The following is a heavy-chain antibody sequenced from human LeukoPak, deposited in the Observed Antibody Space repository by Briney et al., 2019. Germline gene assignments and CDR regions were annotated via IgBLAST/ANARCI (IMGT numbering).Heavy chain of an antibody. CDR1: GFTFCSYS. J-gene: IGHJ4*02. D-gene: IGHD3-3*01. CDR3: ARVGGQRYYDFWRGSYYFDY. V-gene: IGHV3-21*01. Sequence: GGSLRLSCAASGFTFCSYSMNRVRQAPGKGLVWGSSISSSSSYIYYADSVKGRFTISRDNAKNSLYLQMNSLRAEDTAVYYCARVGGQRYYDFWRGSYYFDYWGQGTLVTVSS. CDR2: ISSSSSYI.